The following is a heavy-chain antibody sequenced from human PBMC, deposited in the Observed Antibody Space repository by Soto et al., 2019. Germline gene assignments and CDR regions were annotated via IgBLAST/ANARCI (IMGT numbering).Heavy chain of an antibody. D-gene: IGHD3-3*01. Sequence: PSETLSLTCTVSGGSISSYYWSWIRQPPGKGLEWIGYIYYSGSTNYNPSLKSRVTISVDTSKNQFSLKLSSVTAADTAVYYCARTSYDFWSGSWFDPWGQETLVTVSS. CDR2: IYYSGST. J-gene: IGHJ5*02. CDR3: ARTSYDFWSGSWFDP. V-gene: IGHV4-59*01. CDR1: GGSISSYY.